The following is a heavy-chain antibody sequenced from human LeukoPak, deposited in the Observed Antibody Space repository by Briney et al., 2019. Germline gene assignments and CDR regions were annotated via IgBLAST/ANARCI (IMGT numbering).Heavy chain of an antibody. J-gene: IGHJ4*02. D-gene: IGHD2-2*01. CDR3: AKDRGALYCSSTSCYASDY. CDR1: GFTFSSYA. Sequence: GGSLRLSCAASGFTFSSYAMSWVRKAQGKGLEWVSPISGSGGSTYYADSVKGRFTISRDNSKNTLYLQMNSLRAEDTAVYYCAKDRGALYCSSTSCYASDYWGQGTLVTVSS. V-gene: IGHV3-23*01. CDR2: ISGSGGST.